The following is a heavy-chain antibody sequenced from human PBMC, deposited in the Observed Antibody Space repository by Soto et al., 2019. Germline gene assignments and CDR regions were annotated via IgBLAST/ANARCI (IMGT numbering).Heavy chain of an antibody. CDR3: AKFGSLGVVTGYFDY. CDR1: GFTFSDYY. V-gene: IGHV3-11*06. J-gene: IGHJ4*02. CDR2: ISSSASYT. Sequence: GGSLRLSCVASGFTFSDYYMSWIRQAPGEGLEWVSSISSSASYTNDADSVKGRFTISRDNAKNSLYLQMNSLRAEDTAVYYCAKFGSLGVVTGYFDYWGQGILVTVSS. D-gene: IGHD1-26*01.